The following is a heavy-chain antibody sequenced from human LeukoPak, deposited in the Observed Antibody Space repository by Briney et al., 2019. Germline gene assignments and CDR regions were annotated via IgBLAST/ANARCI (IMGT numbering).Heavy chain of an antibody. CDR1: GFTFSSYW. J-gene: IGHJ3*01. CDR3: ARRMPGDAFDV. Sequence: GGSLRLSCAASGFTFSSYWMSWVRQARGKGLEGVANIKQDGSEKYYVDSVKGRFTISRDNAKNSLYLQMNSLRAEDTAVYYCARRMPGDAFDVWGQGTMVTASS. V-gene: IGHV3-7*01. CDR2: IKQDGSEK. D-gene: IGHD2-2*01.